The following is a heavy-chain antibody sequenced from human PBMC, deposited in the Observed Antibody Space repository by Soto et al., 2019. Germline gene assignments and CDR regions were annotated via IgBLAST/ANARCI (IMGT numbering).Heavy chain of an antibody. Sequence: EVQLVESGGGLVQPGGSLRLSCAASGFTFSSYSMNWVRQAPGKGLEWVSYISSRSSTIYYADSVKGRFTISRDNAKHSLYLQMNSLRDEDTAVYYCARAYRLRIYYYYYGMDVWGQGTTVTVSS. CDR2: ISSRSSTI. D-gene: IGHD4-17*01. V-gene: IGHV3-48*02. CDR3: ARAYRLRIYYYYYGMDV. J-gene: IGHJ6*02. CDR1: GFTFSSYS.